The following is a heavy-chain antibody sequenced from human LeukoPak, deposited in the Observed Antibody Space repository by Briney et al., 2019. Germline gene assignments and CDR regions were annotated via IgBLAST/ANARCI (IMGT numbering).Heavy chain of an antibody. CDR1: GFTFSDYD. CDR2: IGTAGDT. CDR3: ARDRGGRDFDY. Sequence: GGSLRLSCAASGFTFSDYDMHWVRQATGKGLEWVSAIGTAGDTYYTGSVKGRFTISRENAKNSLYLQMNSLRAGDTAVYYCARDRGGRDFDYWGQGTLVTVSS. J-gene: IGHJ4*02. D-gene: IGHD3-16*01. V-gene: IGHV3-13*01.